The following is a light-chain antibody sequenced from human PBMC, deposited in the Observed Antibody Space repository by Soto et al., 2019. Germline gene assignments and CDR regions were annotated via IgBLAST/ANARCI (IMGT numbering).Light chain of an antibody. CDR1: QSVSSSN. Sequence: EIVLTQSPGTLSLSPGARATLSCRASQSVSSSNLAWYQQKPGQAPRLLIYGASSRATGIPDRFSGSGSGTDFTLTISRLEPEDFAVYYCHQYGGSQGTFGGGTKGDLK. J-gene: IGKJ4*01. CDR3: HQYGGSQGT. V-gene: IGKV3-20*01. CDR2: GAS.